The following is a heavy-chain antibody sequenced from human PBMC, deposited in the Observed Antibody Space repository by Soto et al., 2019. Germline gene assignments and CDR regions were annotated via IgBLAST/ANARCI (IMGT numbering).Heavy chain of an antibody. V-gene: IGHV3-30*04. CDR2: ISYDGRTK. Sequence: QVQLEESGGGVVQPGRSLSLSCAASGFTFSSFSLHWVRQAPGKGLEWLALISYDGRTKYNPDSVKGRFIISRDNSKNTLYLQLNSLRPEDTALYYCARTTTVAGTPEFDYWGQGTLVTVSS. CDR3: ARTTTVAGTPEFDY. J-gene: IGHJ4*02. D-gene: IGHD6-19*01. CDR1: GFTFSSFS.